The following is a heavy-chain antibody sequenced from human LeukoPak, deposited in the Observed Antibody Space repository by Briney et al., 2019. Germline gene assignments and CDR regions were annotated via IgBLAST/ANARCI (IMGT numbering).Heavy chain of an antibody. V-gene: IGHV3-33*06. CDR3: AKVGDLGYCSSTSRYPRYYYYYMDV. Sequence: GGSLRLSCAASGFTFSSYGMHWVRQAPGRGLEWVAVIWGDGSNKYYSDSVKGRFTISRDNSKNTLYLQMNSLRAEDTAVYYCAKVGDLGYCSSTSRYPRYYYYYMDVWGKGTTVTVSS. D-gene: IGHD2-2*01. CDR2: IWGDGSNK. CDR1: GFTFSSYG. J-gene: IGHJ6*03.